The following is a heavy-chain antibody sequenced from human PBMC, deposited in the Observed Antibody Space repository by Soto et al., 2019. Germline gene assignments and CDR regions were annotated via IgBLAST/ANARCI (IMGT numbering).Heavy chain of an antibody. D-gene: IGHD4-17*01. Sequence: GGSLRLSCAASGFTFSSYSMNWVRQAPEKGLEWVSSIRGSSSYIYYADSVKGRFIISRANADNSLYLQMNSLRAEDTAVYYCARGDDYGDHENYYYYGMDVWGQGTTVTVSS. CDR3: ARGDDYGDHENYYYYGMDV. V-gene: IGHV3-21*01. J-gene: IGHJ6*02. CDR1: GFTFSSYS. CDR2: IRGSSSYI.